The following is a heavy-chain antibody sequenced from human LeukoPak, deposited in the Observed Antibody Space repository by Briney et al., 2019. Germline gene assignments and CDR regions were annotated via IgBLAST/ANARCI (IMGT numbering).Heavy chain of an antibody. D-gene: IGHD2-2*01. J-gene: IGHJ4*02. Sequence: GGSLRLSCAASGFTFSSYGMHWVRQAPGKGLESVAFIRYDGSNKYYADSVKGRFTISRDNSKNTLYLQMNSLRAEDTAVYYCAKDYAAVVVVPAASPHDYWGQGTLVTVSS. CDR2: IRYDGSNK. CDR1: GFTFSSYG. CDR3: AKDYAAVVVVPAASPHDY. V-gene: IGHV3-30*02.